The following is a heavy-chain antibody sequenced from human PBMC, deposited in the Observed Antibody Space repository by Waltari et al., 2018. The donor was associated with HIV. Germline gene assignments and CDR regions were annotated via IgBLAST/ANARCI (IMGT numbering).Heavy chain of an antibody. Sequence: QVQLQQWGAGLLKPSETLSLTCAVYGGSFSGYYWSWIRQPPGKGLEWIGEINHSGSTNYHPSLKSRVTISADTSKNQFSLKLSSVTAADTAVYYCARDSGVGYGGLYYFDYWGQGTLVTVSS. D-gene: IGHD4-17*01. CDR3: ARDSGVGYGGLYYFDY. CDR2: INHSGST. CDR1: GGSFSGYY. J-gene: IGHJ4*02. V-gene: IGHV4-34*01.